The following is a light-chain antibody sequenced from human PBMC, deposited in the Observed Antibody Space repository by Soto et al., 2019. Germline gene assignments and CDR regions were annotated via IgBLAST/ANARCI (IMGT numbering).Light chain of an antibody. CDR1: SSDVGAYNY. CDR2: EVS. CDR3: SSYAGNRTFV. V-gene: IGLV2-14*01. Sequence: QSVLAQPASVSGSPGQSITISCTGTSSDVGAYNYVSWYQQHPGKAPKLIIFEVSNRPSGISNRFSGSKSGQTASLSISGLQAEDEADYYCSSYAGNRTFVFGGGTQLTVL. J-gene: IGLJ3*02.